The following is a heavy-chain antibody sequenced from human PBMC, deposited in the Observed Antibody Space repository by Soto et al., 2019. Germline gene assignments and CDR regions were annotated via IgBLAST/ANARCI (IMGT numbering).Heavy chain of an antibody. CDR2: INHSGST. V-gene: IGHV4-34*01. Sequence: SETLSLTCAVYGGSFSGYYWSWIRQPPGKGLEWIGEINHSGSTNYNPSLKSRVTIAVDTSKNQFSLNLRSVTAADTAVYYCARAPLYYYDSRGYYRHFDYWGQGTLVTVSS. CDR3: ARAPLYYYDSRGYYRHFDY. J-gene: IGHJ4*02. CDR1: GGSFSGYY. D-gene: IGHD3-22*01.